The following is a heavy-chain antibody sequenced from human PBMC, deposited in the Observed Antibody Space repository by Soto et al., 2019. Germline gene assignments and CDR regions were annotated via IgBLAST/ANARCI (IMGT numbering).Heavy chain of an antibody. Sequence: GVSMKVSCKGAGYSFTSYWISWVSKKPGKGLEWMGIIDPDDSYTRYRPSFQGHVTISVDKSVNTAYLQWTRLKASDTAMYYCTSFSGSRHDSFDHWGQGTLVTVSS. D-gene: IGHD1-1*01. J-gene: IGHJ4*02. CDR3: TSFSGSRHDSFDH. CDR2: IDPDDSYT. CDR1: GYSFTSYW. V-gene: IGHV5-51*06.